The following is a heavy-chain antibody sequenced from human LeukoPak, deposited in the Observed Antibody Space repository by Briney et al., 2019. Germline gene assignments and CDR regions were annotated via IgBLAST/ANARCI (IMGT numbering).Heavy chain of an antibody. Sequence: ASVKVSFKASVYTFTSYVISWVRQAPGQGREWMGWISAYNGNTNYAQKLQGRVTMTTDTSTSTAYMELRSLRSDDTAVYYCRRDGYNRDYWGQGTLVTVSS. CDR3: RRDGYNRDY. CDR1: VYTFTSYV. CDR2: ISAYNGNT. D-gene: IGHD5-24*01. V-gene: IGHV1-18*01. J-gene: IGHJ4*02.